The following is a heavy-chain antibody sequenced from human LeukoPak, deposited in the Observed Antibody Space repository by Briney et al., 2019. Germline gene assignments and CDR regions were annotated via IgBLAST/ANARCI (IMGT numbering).Heavy chain of an antibody. CDR2: IKNDESST. CDR1: GFTFSRYW. V-gene: IGHV3-74*01. Sequence: SGGSLRLSCAASGFTFSRYWMHWVRQAPGKGLGWVSLIKNDESSTKYADSVKGRFTISRDNAKNTLFLQMNSLRADDTAIYYCASALGGQGGHWGQGTLVTVSS. D-gene: IGHD1-26*01. CDR3: ASALGGQGGH. J-gene: IGHJ4*02.